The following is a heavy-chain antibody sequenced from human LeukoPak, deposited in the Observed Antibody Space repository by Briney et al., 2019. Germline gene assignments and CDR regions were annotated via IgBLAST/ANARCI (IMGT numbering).Heavy chain of an antibody. D-gene: IGHD2-8*01. CDR1: GYILTELS. V-gene: IGHV1-24*01. CDR3: ATAPFTWYYFDY. CDR2: FDPEDGET. J-gene: IGHJ4*02. Sequence: ASVKVSCKVSGYILTELSMHWVRQAPGKGLEWMGGFDPEDGETIYAQKFQGRVTMTEDTSTDTAYMELNSLRSEDTAVYYCATAPFTWYYFDYWGQGTLVTVSS.